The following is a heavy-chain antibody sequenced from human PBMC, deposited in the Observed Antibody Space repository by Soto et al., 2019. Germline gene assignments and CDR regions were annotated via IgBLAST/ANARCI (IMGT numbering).Heavy chain of an antibody. CDR3: ARIADLKHSPDAFDI. CDR1: GGSITSSSYY. D-gene: IGHD6-13*01. V-gene: IGHV4-39*01. J-gene: IGHJ3*02. CDR2: IYYSGST. Sequence: QLQLQQSGPGLVKPSETLSLTCTVSGGSITSSSYYWGWIRQPPGKGLEWIGSIYYSGSTYYNPSLKSRVTISVDTSKNQFSLKLSSVTAADTAVYYCARIADLKHSPDAFDIWGQGTMVTVSS.